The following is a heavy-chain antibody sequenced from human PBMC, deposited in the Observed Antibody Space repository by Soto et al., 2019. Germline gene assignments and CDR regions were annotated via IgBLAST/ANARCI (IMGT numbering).Heavy chain of an antibody. J-gene: IGHJ6*02. CDR2: IIAIFGTA. CDR3: ATPYCSCTSCYTWYRYGMDV. Sequence: QVQLVQSGAEVKKPGSSVKVSCKASGGTFSSYAISWVRQAPGQGLEWMGGIIAIFGTANYAQKFQGRVTITADESTSTAYMEMSSLRSEDTAVYYCATPYCSCTSCYTWYRYGMDVWGQGTTVTVSS. V-gene: IGHV1-69*01. D-gene: IGHD2-2*02. CDR1: GGTFSSYA.